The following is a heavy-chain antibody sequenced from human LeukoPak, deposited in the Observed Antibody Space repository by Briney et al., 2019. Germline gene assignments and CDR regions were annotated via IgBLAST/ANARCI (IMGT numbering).Heavy chain of an antibody. CDR2: IYYSGST. J-gene: IGHJ4*02. CDR1: GGSISSGGYY. D-gene: IGHD4-17*01. CDR3: ARERTTVTSNY. Sequence: SQTLSLTCTVSGGSISSGGYYWSWIRQHPGKGLEWIGYIYYSGSTYYNPSLKSLVTISVDTSKNQFSLKLSSVTAADTALYYCARERTTVTSNYWGQGTLVTVSS. V-gene: IGHV4-31*01.